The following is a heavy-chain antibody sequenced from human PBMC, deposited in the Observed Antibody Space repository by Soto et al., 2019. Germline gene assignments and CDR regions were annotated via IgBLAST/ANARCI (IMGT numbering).Heavy chain of an antibody. V-gene: IGHV3-23*01. CDR2: ISGSGGST. D-gene: IGHD3-10*01. J-gene: IGHJ6*02. CDR3: ANPPMVRASDYYYYYGMDV. Sequence: EVQLLESGGGLVQHGGSLRLSCAASGFTFSTNDMSWVRQAPGQGLEWFSTISGSGGSTYYADSVKGRFTISRDNSKNTLYLQMNSLRAEDTAVYYCANPPMVRASDYYYYYGMDVGGQGTTVTVAS. CDR1: GFTFSTND.